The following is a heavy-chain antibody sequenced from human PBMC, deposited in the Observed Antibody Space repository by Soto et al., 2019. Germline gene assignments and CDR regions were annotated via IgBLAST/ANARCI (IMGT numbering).Heavy chain of an antibody. D-gene: IGHD4-4*01. V-gene: IGHV4-4*02. CDR1: SGSVSSSNW. Sequence: QVQLQESCPGLVNPSGTLSLTCAVSSGSVSSSNWWTWVRQPPGKGLEWMGEIYHSGSTNYNPSLKNRVTISVDTSNNHFSPWLGSVTAADTAVYSCVRGGDYRFDYWGQGTLVTVSS. CDR2: IYHSGST. J-gene: IGHJ4*02. CDR3: VRGGDYRFDY.